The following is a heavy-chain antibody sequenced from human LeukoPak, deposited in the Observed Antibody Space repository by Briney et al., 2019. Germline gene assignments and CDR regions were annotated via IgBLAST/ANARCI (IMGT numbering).Heavy chain of an antibody. CDR1: GFTFDDYA. D-gene: IGHD6-6*01. Sequence: TGGSLRPSCAASGFTFDDYAMHWVRQAPGKGLEWVSLISWDGGSTYYADSVKGRFTISRDNSKNSLYLQMNSLRAEDTALYYCAALGSSRLNYYYYMDVWGKGTTVTVSS. V-gene: IGHV3-43D*03. J-gene: IGHJ6*03. CDR3: AALGSSRLNYYYYMDV. CDR2: ISWDGGST.